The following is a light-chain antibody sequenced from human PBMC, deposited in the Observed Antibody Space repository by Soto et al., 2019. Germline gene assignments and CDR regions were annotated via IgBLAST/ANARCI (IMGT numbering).Light chain of an antibody. CDR3: QQYNSYSPT. CDR1: QSISVW. V-gene: IGKV1-5*03. CDR2: KAS. Sequence: DVQMTQFPSTLSASIRDRVTITCRASQSISVWLAWYQQKAGKAPNLLIYKASRLESGVPSRFSGSGSETEFTLTISGLQPGDSATYYCQQYNSYSPTFGQGTKVDI. J-gene: IGKJ1*01.